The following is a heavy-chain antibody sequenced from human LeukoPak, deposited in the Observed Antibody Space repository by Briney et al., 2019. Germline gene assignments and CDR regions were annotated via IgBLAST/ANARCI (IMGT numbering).Heavy chain of an antibody. Sequence: GESLKISCKGSGYTFTGYYMHWVRQAPGQGLEWMGWINPNSGGTNYAQKFQGRVTMTRDTSISTAYMELSRLRSDDTAVYYCARETPDYGLDYWGQGTLVTVSS. J-gene: IGHJ4*02. V-gene: IGHV1-2*02. CDR2: INPNSGGT. D-gene: IGHD4-17*01. CDR3: ARETPDYGLDY. CDR1: GYTFTGYY.